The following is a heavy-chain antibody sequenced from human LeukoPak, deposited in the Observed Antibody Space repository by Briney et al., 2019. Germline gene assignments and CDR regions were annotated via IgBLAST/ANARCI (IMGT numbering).Heavy chain of an antibody. V-gene: IGHV4-38-2*02. Sequence: SETLSLTCTVSGYSISSGYYWGWIRQPPGKGLEWIGSIYHSGSTYYNPSLKSRVTTSVDTSENQFSLKLSSVTAADTAAYYCARTNTATIVFVDYWGQGTLVTVSS. D-gene: IGHD5-18*01. CDR3: ARTNTATIVFVDY. CDR1: GYSISSGYY. CDR2: IYHSGST. J-gene: IGHJ4*02.